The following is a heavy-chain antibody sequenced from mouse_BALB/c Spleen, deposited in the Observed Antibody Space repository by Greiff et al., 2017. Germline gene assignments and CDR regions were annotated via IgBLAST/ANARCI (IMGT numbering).Heavy chain of an antibody. V-gene: IGHV5-9-4*01. J-gene: IGHJ4*01. D-gene: IGHD3-1*01. Sequence: EVRRVESGGGLVKPGGSLKLSCAASGFTFSSYAMSWVRQSPEKRLEWVAEISSGGSYTYYPDTVTGRFTISRDNAKNTLYLEMSSLRSEDTAMYYCARDSDSFGYAMDYWGQGTSVTVSS. CDR3: ARDSDSFGYAMDY. CDR2: ISSGGSYT. CDR1: GFTFSSYA.